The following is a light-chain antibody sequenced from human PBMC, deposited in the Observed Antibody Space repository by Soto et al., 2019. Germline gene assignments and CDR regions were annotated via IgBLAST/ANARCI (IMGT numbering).Light chain of an antibody. J-gene: IGKJ4*01. V-gene: IGKV3-15*01. CDR2: GAS. Sequence: VVMTQSPATLSLSPGEGATVSCGASQSVGGDLAWYQQKPGQAPRLLIYGASTRATGIPARFSGSGSGTEFTLTISSLQSEDFSIYYCQQYNNWPLTFGGGTKVEI. CDR1: QSVGGD. CDR3: QQYNNWPLT.